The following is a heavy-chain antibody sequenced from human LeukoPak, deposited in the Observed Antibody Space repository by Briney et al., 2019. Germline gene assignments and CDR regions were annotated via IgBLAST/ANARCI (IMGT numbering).Heavy chain of an antibody. CDR1: GFAFSDYW. D-gene: IGHD5-12*01. Sequence: GGSLRLSCTASGFAFSDYWMSWVRQAPGKGREWLANINQDGRQTSYVDSVRGRFTVSRDNAKNSLYLQMNSLRADDTAVYYCARDSSPRYSGYDWVYWGRGTLVTVSS. J-gene: IGHJ4*02. CDR3: ARDSSPRYSGYDWVY. V-gene: IGHV3-7*01. CDR2: INQDGRQT.